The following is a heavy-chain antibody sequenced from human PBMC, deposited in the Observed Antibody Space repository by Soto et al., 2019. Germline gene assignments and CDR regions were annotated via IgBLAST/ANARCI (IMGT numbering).Heavy chain of an antibody. V-gene: IGHV4-4*02. J-gene: IGHJ6*02. Sequence: PSETLSLTCAVSGASVISTKWWSWVRQSPGKGLEWIGEIHHSETTNYNPSLESRVTISVDTSKNQFSLKLSSVTAADTAVYYCARAPTIVVVPAALYYYYGMDVWGQGTTVTVSS. D-gene: IGHD2-2*01. CDR3: ARAPTIVVVPAALYYYYGMDV. CDR1: GASVISTKW. CDR2: IHHSETT.